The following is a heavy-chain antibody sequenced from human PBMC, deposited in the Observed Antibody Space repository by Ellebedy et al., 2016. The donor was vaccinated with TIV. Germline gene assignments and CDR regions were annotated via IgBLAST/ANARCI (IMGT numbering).Heavy chain of an antibody. CDR3: ADTAMGDY. J-gene: IGHJ4*02. D-gene: IGHD5-18*01. Sequence: MPSETLSLTCTVSGGSISSSSYYWGWIRQPPGKGLEWIGSIYYSGSTYYNPSLKSRVTISVDTSKNQFSLKLSSVTAADTAVYYCADTAMGDYWGQGTLVTVSS. V-gene: IGHV4-39*01. CDR1: GGSISSSSYY. CDR2: IYYSGST.